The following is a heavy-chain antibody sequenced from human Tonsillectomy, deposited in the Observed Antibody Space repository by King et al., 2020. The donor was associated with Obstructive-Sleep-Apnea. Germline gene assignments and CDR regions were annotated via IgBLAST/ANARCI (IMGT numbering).Heavy chain of an antibody. CDR3: ARDSYDVSSYYSRAPVY. Sequence: VQLQESGPGLVRPSETLSLTCTVSGGSISSYYWSWIRQPPGKGLEGIGYIYYNGDTNYKPSLQSRVTISVDTSKNQFSLTLYSVTAADTAVYYCARDSYDVSSYYSRAPVYWGQGTLVTVSS. D-gene: IGHD3-22*01. CDR2: IYYNGDT. V-gene: IGHV4-59*01. J-gene: IGHJ4*02. CDR1: GGSISSYY.